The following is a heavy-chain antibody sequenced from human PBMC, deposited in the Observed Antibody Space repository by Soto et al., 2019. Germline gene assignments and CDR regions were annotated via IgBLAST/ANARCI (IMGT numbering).Heavy chain of an antibody. D-gene: IGHD3-22*01. CDR2: IYQSGTT. V-gene: IGHV4-61*01. J-gene: IGHJ4*02. Sequence: SETLSLTCSVSGGSVRSGSYYWTWIRQPPGKGLEWIGYIYQSGTTNYNASLKSRVTISIDTSKNQFFLKLNSVAAADTAVYYCARDSSGRHDYWGQGTLVTVSS. CDR1: GGSVRSGSYY. CDR3: ARDSSGRHDY.